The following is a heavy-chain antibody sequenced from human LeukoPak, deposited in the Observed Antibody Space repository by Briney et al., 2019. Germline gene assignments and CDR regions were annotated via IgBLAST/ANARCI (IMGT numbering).Heavy chain of an antibody. Sequence: SETLSLTCTVSCGSISSYYWSWIRQPPGKGLEWIGYIYYSGSTNYNPSLKSRVTISVDTSKNQFPLKLSSVTAADTDVYYCARQPYADNWFDPWGQGTLVTVSS. CDR3: ARQPYADNWFDP. V-gene: IGHV4-59*08. D-gene: IGHD2-8*01. CDR1: CGSISSYY. CDR2: IYYSGST. J-gene: IGHJ5*02.